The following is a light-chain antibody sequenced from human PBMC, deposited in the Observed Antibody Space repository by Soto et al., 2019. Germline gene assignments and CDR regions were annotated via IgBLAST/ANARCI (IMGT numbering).Light chain of an antibody. V-gene: IGKV3-11*01. Sequence: EIVLTQSPATQSLSPGERATLSCRASQSVSTYVVWYQQKPGQAPRLLIYGASNRATDIPARFSGSGSATDFTLTISSLEPEDFAVYYCQQRSNWPITFGQGTRLEIK. CDR2: GAS. J-gene: IGKJ5*01. CDR1: QSVSTY. CDR3: QQRSNWPIT.